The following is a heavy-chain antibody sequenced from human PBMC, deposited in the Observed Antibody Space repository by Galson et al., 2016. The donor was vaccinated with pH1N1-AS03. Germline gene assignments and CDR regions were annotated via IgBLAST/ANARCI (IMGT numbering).Heavy chain of an antibody. J-gene: IGHJ5*02. CDR1: GFTFNSYW. V-gene: IGHV3-7*01. CDR3: ARDLNWDNA. CDR2: IKPDGGDK. Sequence: SLRLSCAASGFTFNSYWMTWVRQAPGKGLEWVANIKPDGGDKYYVDSVKGRFTISRDNAKNSLHLQMNSLRVEDTAVYYCARDLNWDNAWGQGTLVTVSS.